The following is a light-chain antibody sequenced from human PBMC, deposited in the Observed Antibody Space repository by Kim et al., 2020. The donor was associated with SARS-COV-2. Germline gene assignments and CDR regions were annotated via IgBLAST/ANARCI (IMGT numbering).Light chain of an antibody. V-gene: IGKV1-12*01. CDR1: QGISSY. J-gene: IGKJ4*01. CDR3: QQAHSFPVT. Sequence: SASGGDRVSITCRASQGISSYLAWYQQKPGRAPKLLIYSASSLQRGVPSRFSGSGSGTDFSLTISSLQPEDSATYYCQQAHSFPVTFGGGTKVEI. CDR2: SAS.